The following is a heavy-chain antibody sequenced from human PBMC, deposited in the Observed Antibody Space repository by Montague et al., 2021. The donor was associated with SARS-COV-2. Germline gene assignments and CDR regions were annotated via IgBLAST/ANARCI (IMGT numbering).Heavy chain of an antibody. CDR2: ISYDGSNK. D-gene: IGHD3-10*01. J-gene: IGHJ3*02. CDR3: ARAAQKQYVLLWFGELLHDAFDI. CDR1: GFTFSSYA. Sequence: SLRLSCAASGFTFSSYAMHWVRQAPGKGLEWVAVISYDGSNKYYXDSVKVRFTISRDNSRNTLYLQMNSLRAEDTAVYYCARAAQKQYVLLWFGELLHDAFDIWGQGTMVTVSS. V-gene: IGHV3-30-3*01.